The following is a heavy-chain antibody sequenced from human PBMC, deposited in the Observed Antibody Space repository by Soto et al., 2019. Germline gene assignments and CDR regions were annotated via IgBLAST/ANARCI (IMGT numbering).Heavy chain of an antibody. V-gene: IGHV3-7*01. J-gene: IGHJ3*02. D-gene: IGHD3-16*02. CDR2: IKQDGSEK. CDR3: ASPPMDYDYIWGSYRPSPDAFDI. CDR1: GFTFSSYW. Sequence: GSLRLSCAASGFTFSSYWMSWVRQAPGKGLEWVANIKQDGSEKYYVDSVKGRFTISRDNAKNSLYLQMNSLRAEDTAVYYCASPPMDYDYIWGSYRPSPDAFDIWGQGTMVTVSS.